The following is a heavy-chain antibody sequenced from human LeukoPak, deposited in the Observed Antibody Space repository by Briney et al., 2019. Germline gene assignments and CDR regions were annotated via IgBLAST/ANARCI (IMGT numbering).Heavy chain of an antibody. CDR2: IYYSGST. J-gene: IGHJ4*02. CDR1: GGSISGSNYY. CDR3: ARDRSGYGRYFDY. V-gene: IGHV4-39*07. Sequence: PSETLSLTCTVSGGSISGSNYYWGWIRQPPGKGLEWIGSIYYSGSTYYNPSLKSRVTISVDTSKNQFSLKLSSVTAADTAVYYCARDRSGYGRYFDYWGQGTLVTVSS. D-gene: IGHD5-12*01.